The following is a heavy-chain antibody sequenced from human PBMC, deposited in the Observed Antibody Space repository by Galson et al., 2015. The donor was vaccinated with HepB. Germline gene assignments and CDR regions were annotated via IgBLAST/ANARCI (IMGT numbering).Heavy chain of an antibody. CDR2: IYWDDDK. V-gene: IGHV2-5*02. Sequence: PALAKPTHPLTRPYTFSGFSRRTSGVGVGWIRQPPGKSLEWLALIYWDDDKQYSPSLKSRLTITNDTSKNQVVLTMTKMNTVDPATYYGAHSNLYCPHTSCLHFDYWGQGTLATVSS. J-gene: IGHJ4*02. CDR3: AHSNLYCPHTSCLHFDY. CDR1: GFSRRTSGVG. D-gene: IGHD2-2*01.